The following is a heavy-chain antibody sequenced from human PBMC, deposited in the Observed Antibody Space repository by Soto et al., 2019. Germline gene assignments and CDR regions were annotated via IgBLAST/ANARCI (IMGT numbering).Heavy chain of an antibody. J-gene: IGHJ4*02. CDR3: ARLHIVVVTAIPDY. CDR2: ISAYNGNT. CDR1: GYTFTSYG. V-gene: IGHV1-18*01. Sequence: ASVKVSCKASGYTFTSYGISWVRQAPGQGLEWMGWISAYNGNTNYAQKLQGRVTMTTDTSTSTAYMELRSLRSDDTAVYYCARLHIVVVTAIPDYWGQGTLVTVSS. D-gene: IGHD2-21*02.